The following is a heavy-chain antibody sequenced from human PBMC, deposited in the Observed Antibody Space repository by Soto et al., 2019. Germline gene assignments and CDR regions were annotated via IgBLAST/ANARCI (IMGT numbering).Heavy chain of an antibody. CDR2: IKQDGSEK. D-gene: IGHD3-3*01. V-gene: IGHV3-7*01. CDR1: GFTFSSYW. Sequence: ESGGGLVQPGGSLRLSCAASGFTFSSYWMSWVRQAPGKGLEWVANIKQDGSEKSYVDSVKGRFTISRDNAKNSLYLQMNSLRAEDTAVYYCARIELRLLEWLLQEFDYWGQGTLVTVSS. J-gene: IGHJ4*02. CDR3: ARIELRLLEWLLQEFDY.